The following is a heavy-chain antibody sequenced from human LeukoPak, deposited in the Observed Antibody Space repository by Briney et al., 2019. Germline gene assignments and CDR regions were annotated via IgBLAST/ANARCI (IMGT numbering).Heavy chain of an antibody. CDR3: ARGSPEYCSGGSCYAFDI. D-gene: IGHD2-15*01. V-gene: IGHV4-34*01. J-gene: IGHJ3*02. CDR1: GGSFSGYY. Sequence: SETLSLTCAVYGGSFSGYYWSWIRQPPGKGLEWIVQINHSGSTNYNPSLKSRVTISVDTSKNQFSLKLSSVTAADTAVYYCARGSPEYCSGGSCYAFDIWGQGTMVTVSS. CDR2: INHSGST.